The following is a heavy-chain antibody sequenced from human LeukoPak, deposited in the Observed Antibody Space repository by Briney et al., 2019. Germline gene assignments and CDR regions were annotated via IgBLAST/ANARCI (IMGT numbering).Heavy chain of an antibody. V-gene: IGHV3-21*01. D-gene: IGHD6-19*01. CDR2: VSSSSSYI. Sequence: PGGSLRLSCAASGFTFSSYSMNWVRLAPGKGQGWVSSVSSSSSYIYYADSVKGRFTISRDNAKNSLYLQMNSLRAEDTAVYYCARDLVAVAGREYYFDYWGQGTLVTVSS. CDR1: GFTFSSYS. J-gene: IGHJ4*02. CDR3: ARDLVAVAGREYYFDY.